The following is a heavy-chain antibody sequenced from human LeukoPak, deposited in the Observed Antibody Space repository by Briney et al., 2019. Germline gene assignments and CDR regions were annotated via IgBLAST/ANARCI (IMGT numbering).Heavy chain of an antibody. V-gene: IGHV4-34*01. Sequence: SETLSLTCAVYGGSFSGYYWSWIRQPPGKGLEWIGEINHSGSTNYNPSLKSRVTISVDTSKNQFSLKLSSVTGADMAVYYCARGRLLWFGELLYLVHWGQGTLVTVSS. J-gene: IGHJ4*02. CDR2: INHSGST. D-gene: IGHD3-10*01. CDR1: GGSFSGYY. CDR3: ARGRLLWFGELLYLVH.